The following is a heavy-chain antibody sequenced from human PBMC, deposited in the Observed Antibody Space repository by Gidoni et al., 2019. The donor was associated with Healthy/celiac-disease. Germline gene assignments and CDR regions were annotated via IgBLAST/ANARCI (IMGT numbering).Heavy chain of an antibody. Sequence: EVQLVESGGGLVKPGGSLRLSCAASGFTFSTAWMSWVRQAPGKGLEWVGRIKSKTDGGTTDYAAPVKGRFTISRDDSKNTLYLQMNSLKTEDTAVYYCTTVGGALLRYYFDYWGQGTLVTVSS. J-gene: IGHJ4*02. D-gene: IGHD3-16*01. CDR2: IKSKTDGGTT. CDR1: GFTFSTAW. CDR3: TTVGGALLRYYFDY. V-gene: IGHV3-15*01.